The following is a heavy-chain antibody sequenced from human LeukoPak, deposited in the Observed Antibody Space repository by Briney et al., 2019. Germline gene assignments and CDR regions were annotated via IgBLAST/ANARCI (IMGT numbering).Heavy chain of an antibody. CDR1: GFTFSSYA. Sequence: GGSLRLSCAASGFTFSSYAMPWVRQAPGKGLEWVAVISYDGSNKYYADSVKGRFTISRDNSKNTLYLQMNSLRAEDTAVYYCARITVTTQPRDYWGQGTLVTVSS. CDR2: ISYDGSNK. J-gene: IGHJ4*02. D-gene: IGHD4-17*01. V-gene: IGHV3-30*04. CDR3: ARITVTTQPRDY.